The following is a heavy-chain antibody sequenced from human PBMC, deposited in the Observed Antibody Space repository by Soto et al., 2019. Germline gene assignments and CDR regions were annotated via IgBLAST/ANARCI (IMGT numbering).Heavy chain of an antibody. Sequence: GASVKVSCKASGYTFTSYYMHWVRQAPEQGLEWMGIINPSGGSTSYAQKFQGRVTMTRDTSTSTVYMELSSLRSEDTAVYYWARDFAGEDGSSPTYYYYYGLDVWGQATTVTVSS. CDR2: INPSGGST. V-gene: IGHV1-46*01. CDR1: GYTFTSYY. J-gene: IGHJ6*02. CDR3: ARDFAGEDGSSPTYYYYYGLDV. D-gene: IGHD6-6*01.